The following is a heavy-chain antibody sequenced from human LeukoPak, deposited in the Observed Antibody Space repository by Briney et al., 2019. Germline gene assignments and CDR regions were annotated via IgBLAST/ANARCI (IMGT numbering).Heavy chain of an antibody. CDR1: GFTFSSYW. D-gene: IGHD3-22*01. CDR2: INSDGSST. CDR3: ALLWGQYYYDSSGYYVTPSGLFDY. J-gene: IGHJ4*02. V-gene: IGHV3-74*01. Sequence: GGSLRLSCAASGFTFSSYWMHWVRQAPGKGLVWVSRINSDGSSTSYADSVKGRFTISRDNAKNTLYLQMNSLRAEDTAVYYCALLWGQYYYDSSGYYVTPSGLFDYWGQGTLVTVSS.